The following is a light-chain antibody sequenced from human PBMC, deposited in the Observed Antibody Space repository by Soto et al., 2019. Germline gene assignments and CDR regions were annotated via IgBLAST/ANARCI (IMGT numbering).Light chain of an antibody. CDR2: DVN. V-gene: IGLV2-18*02. CDR3: SSFTSSNTYV. Sequence: QSLSTPPPSVSESPGQSVAISCPGTSNYIGAYNRVSWYQQPPGTAPKLMIYDVNNRPSGVPDRFSGSKSGNTASLTISGLQADDEADYYCSSFTSSNTYVFGTGTKVTVL. CDR1: SNYIGAYNR. J-gene: IGLJ1*01.